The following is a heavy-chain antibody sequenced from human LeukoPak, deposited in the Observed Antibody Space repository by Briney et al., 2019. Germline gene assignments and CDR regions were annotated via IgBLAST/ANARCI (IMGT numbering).Heavy chain of an antibody. J-gene: IGHJ4*02. CDR3: ARDWQYCSVGSSSYYFDS. D-gene: IGHD2-15*01. V-gene: IGHV4-4*07. CDR1: GGSISSYY. Sequence: PSETLSLTCTVSGGSISSYYWSWIRQPAGKGLEWIGRIYTSGSTNYNPSLNSRVTISVDKSKNYFSLKLSSVTAADTALYYCARDWQYCSVGSSSYYFDSWGRGALVTVSS. CDR2: IYTSGST.